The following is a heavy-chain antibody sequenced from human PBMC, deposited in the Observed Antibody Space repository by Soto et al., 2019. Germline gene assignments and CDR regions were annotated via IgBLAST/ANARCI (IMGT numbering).Heavy chain of an antibody. J-gene: IGHJ5*02. Sequence: GGSLRLSCAASGFTFSSYAMSWVRQAPGKGLEWVSAISGSGGSTYYADSVKGRFTISRDNSKNTLYLQMNSLRAEDTAVYYCAKDERPYYDFWGGLGNWFDPWGQGTLVTVSS. CDR3: AKDERPYYDFWGGLGNWFDP. V-gene: IGHV3-23*01. CDR2: ISGSGGST. CDR1: GFTFSSYA. D-gene: IGHD3-3*01.